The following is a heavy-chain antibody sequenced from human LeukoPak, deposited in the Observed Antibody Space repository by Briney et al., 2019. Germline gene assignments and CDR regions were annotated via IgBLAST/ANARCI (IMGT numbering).Heavy chain of an antibody. V-gene: IGHV1-18*01. CDR3: ARERSGNHLYDLAY. J-gene: IGHJ4*02. Sequence: GASVKVSCKTSGYTFTSYSLSWVRQAPGQGLEWMGWISGYNGNTHYAQNFQGRVTMTTDTSTSTAYMELVSLRSDDTAVYYCARERSGNHLYDLAYWGQGTLVTVSS. D-gene: IGHD4-23*01. CDR1: GYTFTSYS. CDR2: ISGYNGNT.